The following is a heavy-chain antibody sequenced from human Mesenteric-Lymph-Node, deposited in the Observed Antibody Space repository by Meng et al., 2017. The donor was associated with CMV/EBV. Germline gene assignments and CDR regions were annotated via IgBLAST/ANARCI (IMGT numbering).Heavy chain of an antibody. Sequence: AVSGGSIGTTNWWSWVRQPPGKGLEWIGEVYHSGTTNYNPSLKSRVTISVDKSKNQFSVKLSSVTAADTAVYYCMREREDSGTYFDYWGQGTLVTVSS. D-gene: IGHD3-10*01. CDR3: MREREDSGTYFDY. V-gene: IGHV4-4*02. CDR1: GGSIGTTNW. CDR2: VYHSGTT. J-gene: IGHJ4*02.